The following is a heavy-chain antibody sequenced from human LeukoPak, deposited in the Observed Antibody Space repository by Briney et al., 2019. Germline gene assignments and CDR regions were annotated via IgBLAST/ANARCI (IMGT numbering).Heavy chain of an antibody. Sequence: GGSLRLSCAASGFTFSSYSMNWVRQAPGKGLEWVSYICSSSTIYYADSVKGRFTISRDNAKNSLYLQMNSLRDEDTAVYYCARTGVTTGNDYWGQGTLVTVSS. V-gene: IGHV3-48*02. D-gene: IGHD4-17*01. CDR1: GFTFSSYS. CDR2: ICSSSTI. CDR3: ARTGVTTGNDY. J-gene: IGHJ4*02.